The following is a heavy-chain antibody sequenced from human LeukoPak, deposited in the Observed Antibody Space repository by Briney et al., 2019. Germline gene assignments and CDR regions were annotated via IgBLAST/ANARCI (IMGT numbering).Heavy chain of an antibody. V-gene: IGHV1-18*01. D-gene: IGHD6-13*01. CDR2: ISAYNGNT. Sequence: ASVKVSCKASGGTFSSYAISWVRQAPGQGLEWMGWISAYNGNTNYAQKLQGRVTMTTDTSTSTAYMELRSLRSDDTAVYYCARDFYPEDKQQDSVEDFDYWGQGTLVTVSS. CDR3: ARDFYPEDKQQDSVEDFDY. J-gene: IGHJ4*02. CDR1: GGTFSSYA.